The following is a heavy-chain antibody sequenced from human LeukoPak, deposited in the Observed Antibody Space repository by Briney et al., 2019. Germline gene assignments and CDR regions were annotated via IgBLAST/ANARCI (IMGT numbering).Heavy chain of an antibody. V-gene: IGHV3-30*18. CDR2: ISYDGSNK. CDR1: GFTFSSYG. CDR3: AKEVITIFPTYGMDV. J-gene: IGHJ6*02. D-gene: IGHD3-9*01. Sequence: GGSLRLSCAASGFTFSSYGMHWVRQAPGKGLDRVAVISYDGSNKYYADSVKGRFTISRDNSKNTLYLQMNSLRAEDTAVYYCAKEVITIFPTYGMDVWGQGTTVTVSS.